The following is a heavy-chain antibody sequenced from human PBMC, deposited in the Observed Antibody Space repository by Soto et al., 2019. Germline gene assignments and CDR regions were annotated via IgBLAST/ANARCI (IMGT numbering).Heavy chain of an antibody. D-gene: IGHD5-18*01. Sequence: QVQLQESGPGLVKPSQTLSLTCTVSGGSISSGGYYWSWIRQHPGKGLEWIGNIYYSGSTYYNPSLKSRVTISVDTSKNQFSLKLSSVTAADTAVYYCARDRGYVDTATLGIHYFDYWGQGTLVTVSS. V-gene: IGHV4-31*03. CDR3: ARDRGYVDTATLGIHYFDY. J-gene: IGHJ4*02. CDR1: GGSISSGGYY. CDR2: IYYSGST.